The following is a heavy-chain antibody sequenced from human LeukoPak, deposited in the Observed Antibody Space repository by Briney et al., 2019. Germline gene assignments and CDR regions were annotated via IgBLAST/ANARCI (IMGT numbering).Heavy chain of an antibody. Sequence: SETLSLTCAVYGGSFSGYYWSWICQPPGKGLEWIGEINHSGSTNYNPSLKSRVTISVDTSKNQFSLKLSSVTAADTAVYYCARRRGYSYDNWYFDLWGRGTLVTVSS. V-gene: IGHV4-34*01. CDR2: INHSGST. D-gene: IGHD5-18*01. J-gene: IGHJ2*01. CDR3: ARRRGYSYDNWYFDL. CDR1: GGSFSGYY.